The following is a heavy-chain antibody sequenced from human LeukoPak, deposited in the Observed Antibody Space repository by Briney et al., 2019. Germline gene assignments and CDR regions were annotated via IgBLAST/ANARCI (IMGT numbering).Heavy chain of an antibody. Sequence: SETLSLTCSVSGDSISSYYWSWIRQPPGKGLEWVGYIYYSGSTNYNPSLKSRVTISVETSKNQFSLKLSSVTAADTAVYYCASYYYDSSGYYSAFDIWGQGTMVTVSS. CDR2: IYYSGST. CDR1: GDSISSYY. J-gene: IGHJ3*02. V-gene: IGHV4-59*08. CDR3: ASYYYDSSGYYSAFDI. D-gene: IGHD3-22*01.